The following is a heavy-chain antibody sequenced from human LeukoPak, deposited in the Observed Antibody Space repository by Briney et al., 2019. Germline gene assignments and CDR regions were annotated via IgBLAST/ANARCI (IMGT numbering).Heavy chain of an antibody. V-gene: IGHV4-31*03. CDR3: AREGTTVVTPSHAFDI. Sequence: SETLSLTCTVSGDSISSGGLYWSWIRQHTGKGLEWIGYIYHSGSNYYNPSLKSRVIISVDTSKNQFSLKLSSVTAADTAVYYCAREGTTVVTPSHAFDIWGQGTMVTVSS. CDR2: IYHSGSN. J-gene: IGHJ3*02. CDR1: GDSISSGGLY. D-gene: IGHD4-23*01.